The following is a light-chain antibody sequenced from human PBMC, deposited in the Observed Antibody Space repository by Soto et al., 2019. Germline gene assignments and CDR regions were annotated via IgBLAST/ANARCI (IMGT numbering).Light chain of an antibody. J-gene: IGLJ1*01. CDR2: GVT. CDR1: SSDAGGYDY. Sequence: QSALTQPPSASGSPGQSVTISCTGTSSDAGGYDYVSWYQQRPGKAPKLMIYGVTIRPSGVPDRFSGSKSGNTASLTVSGLQAEDEADYYCSSYTGGNPSYVFGTGTKVTVL. CDR3: SSYTGGNPSYV. V-gene: IGLV2-8*01.